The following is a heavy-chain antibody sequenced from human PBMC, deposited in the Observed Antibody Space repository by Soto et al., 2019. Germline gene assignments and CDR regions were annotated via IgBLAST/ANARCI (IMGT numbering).Heavy chain of an antibody. CDR2: IYSGGST. V-gene: IGHV3-66*01. CDR1: GFTVSSNY. D-gene: IGHD3-22*01. J-gene: IGHJ4*01. CDR3: ATHPYLRKYCYDSSGPFAY. Sequence: PGGSLRLSCAASGFTVSSNYMSWVLQAPWKGLEWVSVIYSGGSTYYADSVKGRFTISRDNSKNTLYLQMNSLRAEDTAVYYCATHPYLRKYCYDSSGPFAYWGQGTLVTVSS.